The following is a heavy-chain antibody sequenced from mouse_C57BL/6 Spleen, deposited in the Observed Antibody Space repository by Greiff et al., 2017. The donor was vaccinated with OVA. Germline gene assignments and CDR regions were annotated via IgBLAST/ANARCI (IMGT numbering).Heavy chain of an antibody. V-gene: IGHV1-50*01. CDR2: IDPSASYT. J-gene: IGHJ3*01. CDR1: GYTFTSYW. CDR3: AWRLGAY. D-gene: IGHD2-4*01. Sequence: QVQLQQPGAELVKPGASVKLSCKASGYTFTSYWMQWVKQRPGQGLEWIGEIDPSASYTNYNQKFKGKATLTVDTSSSTAYMQLSSLTSEDSAVYYCAWRLGAYWGQGTLVTVSA.